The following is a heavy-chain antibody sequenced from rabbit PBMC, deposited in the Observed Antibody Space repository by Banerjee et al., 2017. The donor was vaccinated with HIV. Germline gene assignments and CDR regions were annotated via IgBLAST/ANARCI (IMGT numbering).Heavy chain of an antibody. V-gene: IGHV1S40*01. Sequence: LEESGGCLELFCKASGFSFSSGYDMCWVRQAPGKGLEWIACIYTGNGATYYASWAKGRFTISKTSSTTVTLQMTSLTAADTATYFCARGGTSGGDGYNLWGQGTLVTDS. J-gene: IGHJ3*01. CDR1: GFSFSSGYD. CDR2: IYTGNGAT. CDR3: ARGGTSGGDGYNL. D-gene: IGHD6-1*01.